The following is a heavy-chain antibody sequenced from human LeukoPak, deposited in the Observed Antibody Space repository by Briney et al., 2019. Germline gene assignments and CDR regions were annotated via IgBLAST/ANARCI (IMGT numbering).Heavy chain of an antibody. CDR1: GFTFSSCG. Sequence: GGSLRLACAASGFTFSSCGMSWVRQAPGKGLEWVSYISSSGSTIYYADSVKGRFTISRDNAKNSLYLQMNSLRAEDTAVYYCAELGITMIGGVWGKGTTVTISS. J-gene: IGHJ6*04. D-gene: IGHD3-10*02. CDR3: AELGITMIGGV. CDR2: ISSSGSTI. V-gene: IGHV3-48*04.